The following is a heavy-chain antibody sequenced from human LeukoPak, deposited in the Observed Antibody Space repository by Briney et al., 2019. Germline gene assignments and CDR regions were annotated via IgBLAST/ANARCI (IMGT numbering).Heavy chain of an antibody. CDR2: ISSSGSTI. J-gene: IGHJ6*03. CDR3: ARETPKVTGYYYMDV. V-gene: IGHV3-48*03. CDR1: GLTFSSYE. Sequence: PGGSLRLSSAVSGLTFSSYEMNWLRQAPGKGLEWVSYISSSGSTIYYADSVKGRFTISRDNAKNSLYLQMNSLRAEDTAVYYCARETPKVTGYYYMDVWGKGTTVTVSS.